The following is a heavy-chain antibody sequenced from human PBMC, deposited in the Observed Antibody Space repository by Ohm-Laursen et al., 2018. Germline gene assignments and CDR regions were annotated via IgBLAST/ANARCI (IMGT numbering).Heavy chain of an antibody. J-gene: IGHJ2*01. CDR1: GGSISSYY. D-gene: IGHD3-10*01. Sequence: SDTLSLTCTVSGGSISSYYWSWIRQPAGKGLGWIGYIYYSGSTNYNPSLKSRVTISVDTSKNQFSLKLSSVTAADTAVYYCAREEFDYYGSGSYYPYWYFDLWGRGTLVTVSS. CDR2: IYYSGST. V-gene: IGHV4-59*12. CDR3: AREEFDYYGSGSYYPYWYFDL.